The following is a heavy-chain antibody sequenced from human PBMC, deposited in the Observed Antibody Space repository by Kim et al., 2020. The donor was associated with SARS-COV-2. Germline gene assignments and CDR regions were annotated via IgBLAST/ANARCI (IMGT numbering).Heavy chain of an antibody. J-gene: IGHJ3*01. D-gene: IGHD3-22*01. Sequence: SETLSPICSVTGVSIRSYYWSWIRQSSGKRLEWIGHFYYSGSIKYNPSCKSRVTMSVDTSKSHFSLNLSTVTAADTAVNYCAGNVFSGYHAFDFWGQGTKVNASS. V-gene: IGHV4-59*13. CDR3: AGNVFSGYHAFDF. CDR1: GVSIRSYY. CDR2: FYYSGSI.